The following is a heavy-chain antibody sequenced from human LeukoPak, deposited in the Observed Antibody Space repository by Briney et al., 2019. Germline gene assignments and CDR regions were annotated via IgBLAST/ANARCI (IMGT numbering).Heavy chain of an antibody. Sequence: GGSVRLSCAASGFNVSNNYMNWVRQAPGKGLEWVSVIFSSGPTYYADSVKGRFTISRDTSKNALYLQMNSLRAEDTAVYYCAISGLGFGEFRGLDYWGRGTLVTVSS. V-gene: IGHV3-53*01. CDR2: IFSSGPT. CDR1: GFNVSNNY. D-gene: IGHD3-10*01. CDR3: AISGLGFGEFRGLDY. J-gene: IGHJ4*02.